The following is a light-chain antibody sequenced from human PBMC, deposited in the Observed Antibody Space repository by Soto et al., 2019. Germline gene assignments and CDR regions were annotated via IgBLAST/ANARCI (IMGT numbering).Light chain of an antibody. CDR3: QQLNSYPRT. CDR2: AAS. CDR1: QGISSY. Sequence: DIQLTPSPSFLSASVGDRVTITCRASQGISSYLAWYQQKPGKAPKLLIYAASTLQSGVPSRFSGSGSGTEFTLTISRLQPEDFATYYCQQLNSYPRTFGGGTKVEIK. V-gene: IGKV1-9*01. J-gene: IGKJ4*01.